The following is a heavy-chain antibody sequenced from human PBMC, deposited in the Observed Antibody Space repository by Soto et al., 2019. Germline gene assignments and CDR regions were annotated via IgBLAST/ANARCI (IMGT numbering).Heavy chain of an antibody. CDR1: GGSISSRSYH. Sequence: PSETLSLTCTVSGGSISSRSYHWGWIRQPPGKGLEWIGSIYYSGSTYYNPSLKSRVTISVDTSKNQFSLKLSSVTAADTAVYYCARHRDGYSLLTFDYWGQGTLVTVSS. CDR3: ARHRDGYSLLTFDY. V-gene: IGHV4-39*01. J-gene: IGHJ4*02. CDR2: IYYSGST. D-gene: IGHD5-18*01.